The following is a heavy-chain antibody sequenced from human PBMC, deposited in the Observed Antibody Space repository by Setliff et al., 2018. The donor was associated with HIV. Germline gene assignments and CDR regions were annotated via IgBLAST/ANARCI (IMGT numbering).Heavy chain of an antibody. J-gene: IGHJ3*02. CDR1: GFTFSAHG. D-gene: IGHD1-7*01. V-gene: IGHV3-30*02. CDR2: INYDESSE. Sequence: PGGSLRLSCAASGFTFSAHGMHWVRQAPGKGLEWVAFINYDESSEYYVVSVKGRVTISRDNSKNTVDLQMNSLRAEDTAVYYCAKDGDYSNWDYDAFDIWGQGTMVTVSS. CDR3: AKDGDYSNWDYDAFDI.